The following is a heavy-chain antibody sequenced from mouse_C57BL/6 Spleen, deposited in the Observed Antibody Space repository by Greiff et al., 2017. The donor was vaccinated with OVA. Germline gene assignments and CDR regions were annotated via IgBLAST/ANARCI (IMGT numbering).Heavy chain of an antibody. V-gene: IGHV5-4*01. D-gene: IGHD1-1*01. CDR1: GFTFSSYA. Sequence: EVQLVESGGGLVKPGGSLKLSCAASGFTFSSYAMSWVRQTPEKRLEWVATISDGGSYTYYPDNVKGRFTISRDNAKNNLYLQMSHLKSEDTAMYYCARSFITTPLGYWGQGTTLTVSS. CDR3: ARSFITTPLGY. J-gene: IGHJ2*01. CDR2: ISDGGSYT.